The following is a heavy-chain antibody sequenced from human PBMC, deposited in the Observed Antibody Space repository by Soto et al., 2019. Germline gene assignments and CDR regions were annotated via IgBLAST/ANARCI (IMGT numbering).Heavy chain of an antibody. CDR1: GFTFSSYW. Sequence: PGGSLRLSCAASGFTFSSYWMSWVRQAPGKGLEWVANIKQDGSEKYYVDSVKGRFTISRDNAKNSLYLQMNSLRAEDTAVYYCARVPVVYSSGWYGSDAFDIWGQGTMVTVSS. D-gene: IGHD6-19*01. CDR3: ARVPVVYSSGWYGSDAFDI. CDR2: IKQDGSEK. V-gene: IGHV3-7*03. J-gene: IGHJ3*02.